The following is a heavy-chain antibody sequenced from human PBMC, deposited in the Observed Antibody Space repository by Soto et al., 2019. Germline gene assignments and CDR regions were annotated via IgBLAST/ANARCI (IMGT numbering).Heavy chain of an antibody. CDR2: INPSGGST. Sequence: GASVKVSCKASGYTFTSYGITWVRQAPGQGLEWMGIINPSGGSTSYAQKFQGRVTMTRDTSTSTVYMELSSLRSEDTAVYYCARYGYSPIQLWQINYYYYGMDVWGQGTTVTVSS. CDR3: ARYGYSPIQLWQINYYYYGMDV. D-gene: IGHD5-18*01. J-gene: IGHJ6*02. CDR1: GYTFTSYG. V-gene: IGHV1-46*01.